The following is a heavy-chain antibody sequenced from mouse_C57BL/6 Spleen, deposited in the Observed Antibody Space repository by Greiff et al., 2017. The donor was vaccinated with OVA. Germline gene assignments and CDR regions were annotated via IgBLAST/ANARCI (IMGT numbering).Heavy chain of an antibody. CDR3: ARYTGWFFDY. V-gene: IGHV7-3*01. J-gene: IGHJ2*01. CDR2: IRNKANGYTT. CDR1: GFTFTDYY. Sequence: EVQRVESGGGLVQPGGSLSLSCAASGFTFTDYYMSWVRQPPGKALEWLGFIRNKANGYTTEYSASVKGRFTISRDNSQSILYLQMNALRAEDSATYYCARYTGWFFDYWGQGTTLTVSS. D-gene: IGHD3-1*01.